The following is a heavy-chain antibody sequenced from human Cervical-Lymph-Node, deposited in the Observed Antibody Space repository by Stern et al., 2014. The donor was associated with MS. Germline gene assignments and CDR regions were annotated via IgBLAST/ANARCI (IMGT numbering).Heavy chain of an antibody. CDR2: INLSTGNT. D-gene: IGHD3-10*01. V-gene: IGHV1-46*03. Sequence: QLVQSGAEVKEPGASVKVSCKASGYTFTSYYMHWVRQAPGQGLEWMGVINLSTGNTNYAQDFQGRVTMTRDTSTSTVYMELSSLRSEDTAVYYCARERGRTYYFDYWGQGTLVTVSS. CDR3: ARERGRTYYFDY. J-gene: IGHJ4*02. CDR1: GYTFTSYY.